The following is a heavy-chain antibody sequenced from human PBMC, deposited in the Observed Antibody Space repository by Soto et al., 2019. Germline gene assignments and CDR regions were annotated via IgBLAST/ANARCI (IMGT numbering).Heavy chain of an antibody. D-gene: IGHD3-3*01. CDR2: FYYTGGT. V-gene: IGHV4-39*01. CDR3: ASPRQGNYDFLSGYYALDY. J-gene: IGHJ4*02. CDR1: GASISSSRSY. Sequence: QLQLHQSGPGLVKPSENLSLTCTVSGASISSSRSYWGWVRQPPGKGLEWIVSFYYTGGTYSTYYTPPLKSRVTISVDTSKSQFSLNLRSVTAADTAVYYCASPRQGNYDFLSGYYALDYWGQGTLVTVSS.